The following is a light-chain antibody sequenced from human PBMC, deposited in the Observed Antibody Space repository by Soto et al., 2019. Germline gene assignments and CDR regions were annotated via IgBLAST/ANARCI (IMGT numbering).Light chain of an antibody. CDR2: GAS. CDR3: QQYAMSPHT. CDR1: QSVGRNY. V-gene: IGKV3-20*01. Sequence: EIVLTQSPGTLSLSPGEGATLSCRASQSVGRNYLAWYQQTPGQAPRLLMYGASSRATGIPDRFSGSGSGTDFTLAISRLEPEDFAVYYCQQYAMSPHTFGQGTKLEIK. J-gene: IGKJ2*01.